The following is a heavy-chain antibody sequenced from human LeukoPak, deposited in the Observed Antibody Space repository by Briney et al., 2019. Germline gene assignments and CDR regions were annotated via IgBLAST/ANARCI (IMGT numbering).Heavy chain of an antibody. D-gene: IGHD1-26*01. CDR3: AAELYSGTYGRCCSFAF. Sequence: ASVKVSCKASGYTFTGYYMHWVRQAPGQGLEWMGWINPNSGGTNYAQEFQGRVTMTRDTSISTAYMELSSLRSDDTAIYYCAAELYSGTYGRCCSFAFWGQGTQVTVSS. CDR2: INPNSGGT. V-gene: IGHV1-2*02. J-gene: IGHJ4*02. CDR1: GYTFTGYY.